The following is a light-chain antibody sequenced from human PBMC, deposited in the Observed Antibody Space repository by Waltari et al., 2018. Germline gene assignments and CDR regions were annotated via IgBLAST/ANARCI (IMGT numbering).Light chain of an antibody. CDR2: GAS. V-gene: IGKV3-20*01. J-gene: IGKJ1*01. CDR3: QQYGSSPWT. Sequence: EIVMTQSPGTLSLSPGETATLSCRASQSVTSNYLAWYQQKPGQAPRLLISGASSRATGIPDRFSGSGSGTDFTLTISRLETEDFAVYHCQQYGSSPWTFVQGTKVEIK. CDR1: QSVTSNY.